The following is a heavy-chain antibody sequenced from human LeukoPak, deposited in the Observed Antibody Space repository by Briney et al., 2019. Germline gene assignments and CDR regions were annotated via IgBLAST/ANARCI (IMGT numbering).Heavy chain of an antibody. V-gene: IGHV4-4*07. CDR1: GGSISSYY. D-gene: IGHD1-1*01. J-gene: IGHJ5*02. CDR3: ARVGKVNWFDP. CDR2: IYTSGST. Sequence: SETLSLTCTVSGGSISSYYWSWIRQPAGKGLEWIGRIYTSGSTKYNPSLKSRVTMSVDTSKNQFSLRRSYGTAAETAVYYCARVGKVNWFDPWGQGTRVTVSS.